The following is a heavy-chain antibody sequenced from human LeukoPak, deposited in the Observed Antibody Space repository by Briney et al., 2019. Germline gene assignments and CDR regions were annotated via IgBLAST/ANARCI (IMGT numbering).Heavy chain of an antibody. CDR2: ISSSSSYI. CDR1: GFTFSSYS. Sequence: GGSLGLSCAASGFTFSSYSMNWVRQAPGKGLEWVSSISSSSSYIYYADSVKGRFTISRDNAKNSLYLQVNSLRAEDTAVYYCARVKFQEKYFDYWGQGTLVTVSS. J-gene: IGHJ4*02. V-gene: IGHV3-21*01. CDR3: ARVKFQEKYFDY.